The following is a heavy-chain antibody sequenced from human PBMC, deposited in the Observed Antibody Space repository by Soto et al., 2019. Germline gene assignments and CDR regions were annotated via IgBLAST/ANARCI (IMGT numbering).Heavy chain of an antibody. CDR2: IGGSSGTI. CDR1: GFTFSNYP. CDR3: AREGLSSNWLNWFDP. J-gene: IGHJ5*02. Sequence: PGGSLRLSCTASGFTFSNYPMNWVCQAPGKGLEWVSYIGGSSGTIYYADSVKGRFTISRDNAKNSLYLQMNSLRAEDTAVYYCAREGLSSNWLNWFDPWGQGTQVTVSS. V-gene: IGHV3-48*01. D-gene: IGHD6-13*01.